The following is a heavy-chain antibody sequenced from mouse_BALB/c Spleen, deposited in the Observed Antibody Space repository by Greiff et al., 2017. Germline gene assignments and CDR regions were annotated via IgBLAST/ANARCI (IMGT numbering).Heavy chain of an antibody. CDR2: IWAGGST. V-gene: IGHV2-9*02. J-gene: IGHJ2*01. D-gene: IGHD1-1*02. CDR3: AREGYGDFDY. Sequence: VNVVESGPGLVAPSQSLSITCTVSGFSLTSYGVHWVRQPPGKGLEWLGVIWAGGSTNYNSALMSRLSISKDNSKSQVFLKMNSLQTDDTAMYYCAREGYGDFDYWGQGTTLTVSS. CDR1: GFSLTSYG.